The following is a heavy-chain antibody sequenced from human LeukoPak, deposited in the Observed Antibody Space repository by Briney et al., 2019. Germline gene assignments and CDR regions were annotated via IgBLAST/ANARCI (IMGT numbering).Heavy chain of an antibody. J-gene: IGHJ4*02. CDR3: ARFSNARFDY. CDR2: ISSSSYYI. CDR1: GFTLSNYD. D-gene: IGHD1-1*01. V-gene: IGHV3-21*01. Sequence: GGSLRLSCAASGFTLSNYDMNWVRQAPGKGLEWVSFISSSSYYIYYADSVKGRFTISRDNSKNTLYLQMNSLRAEDTAVYYCARFSNARFDYWGQGTLVTVSS.